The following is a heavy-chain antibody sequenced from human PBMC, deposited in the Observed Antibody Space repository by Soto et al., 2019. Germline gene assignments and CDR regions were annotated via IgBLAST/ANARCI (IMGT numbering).Heavy chain of an antibody. J-gene: IGHJ3*02. CDR3: ARIWGRCSSTSCPDGDAFDI. CDR2: ISSSSSTI. D-gene: IGHD2-2*01. V-gene: IGHV3-48*01. Sequence: GGSLRLSCAASGFTFSSYSINWVRQAPGKGLEWVSYISSSSSTIYYADSVKGRFTISRDNAKNSLYLQMNSLIAVDTAVYYCARIWGRCSSTSCPDGDAFDIWGQGTMVTVSS. CDR1: GFTFSSYS.